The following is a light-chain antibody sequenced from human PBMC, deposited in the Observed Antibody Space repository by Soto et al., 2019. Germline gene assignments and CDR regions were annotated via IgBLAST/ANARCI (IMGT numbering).Light chain of an antibody. CDR2: DAS. J-gene: IGKJ2*01. CDR1: QSVSSY. CDR3: QEACNWPPYT. V-gene: IGKV3-11*01. Sequence: EIVLTQSPATLSLSPGERATLSCRASQSVSSYLAWYQQKPGQAPRLLIYDASNRATGIPARFSGSGSGTDFNSTNSRLEAEDFAVYFRQEACNWPPYTFGQGTKLEDK.